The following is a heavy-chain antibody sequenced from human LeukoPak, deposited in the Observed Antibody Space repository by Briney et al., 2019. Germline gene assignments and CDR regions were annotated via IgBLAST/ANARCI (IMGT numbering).Heavy chain of an antibody. Sequence: SETLSLTCAVYGGSFSGYYWSWIRQPPGKGLEWIGEINHSGSTNYNPSLKSRVTISVDTSENQFSLKLSSVTAADTAVYYCARGLCSGGTCPWGYYFDYWGQGTLVTVSS. V-gene: IGHV4-34*01. D-gene: IGHD2-15*01. CDR1: GGSFSGYY. CDR2: INHSGST. CDR3: ARGLCSGGTCPWGYYFDY. J-gene: IGHJ4*02.